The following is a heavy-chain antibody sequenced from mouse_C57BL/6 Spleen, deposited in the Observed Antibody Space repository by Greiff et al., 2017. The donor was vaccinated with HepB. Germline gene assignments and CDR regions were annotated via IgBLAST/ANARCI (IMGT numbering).Heavy chain of an antibody. J-gene: IGHJ4*01. CDR2: ISSGSSTI. V-gene: IGHV5-17*01. CDR1: GFTFSDYG. Sequence: EVQRVESGGGLVKPGGSLKLSCAASGFTFSDYGMHWVRQAPEKGLEWVAYISSGSSTIYYADTVKGRFTISRDNAKNTLFLQMTSLRSEDTAMYYCAKRSYDVEDDAMDYWGQGTSVTVSS. D-gene: IGHD2-12*01. CDR3: AKRSYDVEDDAMDY.